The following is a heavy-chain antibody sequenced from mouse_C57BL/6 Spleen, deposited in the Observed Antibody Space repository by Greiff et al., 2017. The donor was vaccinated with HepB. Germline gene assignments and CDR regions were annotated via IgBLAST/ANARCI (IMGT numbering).Heavy chain of an antibody. CDR3: TGPSYYYGSSYDY. CDR1: GFTFSNYW. J-gene: IGHJ2*01. Sequence: EVQLVESGGGLVQPGGSMKLSCVASGFTFSNYWMNWVRQSPEKGLEWVAQIRLKSDNYATHYAESVKGRFTISRDDSKSSVYLQMNNLRAEDTGIYYCTGPSYYYGSSYDYWGQGTTLTVSS. V-gene: IGHV6-3*01. CDR2: IRLKSDNYAT. D-gene: IGHD1-1*01.